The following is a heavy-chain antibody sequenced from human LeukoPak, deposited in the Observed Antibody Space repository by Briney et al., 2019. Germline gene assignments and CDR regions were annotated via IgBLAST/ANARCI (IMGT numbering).Heavy chain of an antibody. CDR3: ARAVTKGWFDP. J-gene: IGHJ5*02. Sequence: PSETLSLTCTVSGGSISSYYWGWIRQPPGKGLEWIGSIYYSGSTYYNPSLKSRVTISVDTSKNQFSLKLSSVTAADTAVYYCARAVTKGWFDPWGQGTLVTVSS. CDR2: IYYSGST. CDR1: GGSISSYY. D-gene: IGHD4-17*01. V-gene: IGHV4-39*07.